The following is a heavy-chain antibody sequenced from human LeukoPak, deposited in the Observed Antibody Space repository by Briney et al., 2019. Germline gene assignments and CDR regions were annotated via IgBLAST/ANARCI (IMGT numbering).Heavy chain of an antibody. CDR1: GGSFSGYY. V-gene: IGHV4-34*01. D-gene: IGHD3-10*01. CDR2: INHSGST. CDR3: ARERITMVRGVKGWFDP. Sequence: SETLSLTCAVYGGSFSGYYWSWIRQPPGKGLEWIGEINHSGSTNYNPSLTSRVTISVDTSKNQFSLKLSSVTAADTAVYYCARERITMVRGVKGWFDPWGQGTLVTVSS. J-gene: IGHJ5*02.